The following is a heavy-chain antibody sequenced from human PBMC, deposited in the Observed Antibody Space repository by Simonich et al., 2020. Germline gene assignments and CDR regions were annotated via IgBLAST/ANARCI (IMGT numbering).Heavy chain of an antibody. CDR2: INSNGIST. V-gene: IGHV3-74*01. Sequence: EVQLVESGGGLVKPGGSLRLSCAASGFTFSSYWMHWARQAPGKVLWGVLRINSNGISTSYADSGKGRFTISRDNAKNTLYLQMNSLRAEDTAVYYCARDYSNYDAFDIWGQGTMVTVSS. J-gene: IGHJ3*02. CDR3: ARDYSNYDAFDI. CDR1: GFTFSSYW. D-gene: IGHD4-4*01.